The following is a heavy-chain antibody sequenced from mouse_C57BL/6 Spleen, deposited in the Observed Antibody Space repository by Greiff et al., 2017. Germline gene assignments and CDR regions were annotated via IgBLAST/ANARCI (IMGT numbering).Heavy chain of an antibody. V-gene: IGHV1-55*01. J-gene: IGHJ3*01. CDR1: GYTFTSYW. Sequence: QVQLQQSGAELVKPGASVKMSCKASGYTFTSYWITWVKPRPGQGLEWIGDIYPGSGSTNYNEKFKSKATLTVDTSSSTAYMQLSSLTSEDSAVYYCARTDDYDKGFAYWGQGTLVTVSA. CDR2: IYPGSGST. CDR3: ARTDDYDKGFAY. D-gene: IGHD2-4*01.